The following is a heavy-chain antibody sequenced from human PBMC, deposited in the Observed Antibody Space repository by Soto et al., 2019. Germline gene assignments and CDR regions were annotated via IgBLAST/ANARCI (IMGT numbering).Heavy chain of an antibody. D-gene: IGHD5-12*01. V-gene: IGHV4-31*03. J-gene: IGHJ4*02. CDR3: VRAEGDGYKARLPLQFAY. CDR2: IYYSGST. CDR1: GGSISSGGYY. Sequence: SETLSLTCTVSGGSISSGGYYWSWIRQHPGKGLEWIGYIYYSGSTYYNPSLKSRVTISVDTSKNQFSLKLSSVTAADTAVYYCVRAEGDGYKARLPLQFAYWGQGTLVIVSS.